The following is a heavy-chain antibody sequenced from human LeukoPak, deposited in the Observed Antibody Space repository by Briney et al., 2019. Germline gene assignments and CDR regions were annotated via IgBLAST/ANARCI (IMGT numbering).Heavy chain of an antibody. D-gene: IGHD3-22*01. CDR1: GFTFYDYT. CDR2: ISWDGGST. V-gene: IGHV3-43*01. Sequence: GGSLKLSCAASGFTFYDYTMHWVRQAPGKGLELVSLISWDGGSTYYADSVKGRFTISRDNSKNSLYLQMNSLRTEDTALYYCAKDHHSSGSYYFDYWGQGTLVTVSS. CDR3: AKDHHSSGSYYFDY. J-gene: IGHJ4*02.